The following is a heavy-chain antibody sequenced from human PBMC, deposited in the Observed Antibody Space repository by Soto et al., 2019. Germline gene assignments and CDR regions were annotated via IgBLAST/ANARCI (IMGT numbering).Heavy chain of an antibody. V-gene: IGHV4-59*01. Sequence: SETLSLTCTVSGGSISSYYWSWIRQPPGKGLEWIGYIYYSGSTNYNPSLKSRVTISVDTSKNQFSLKLSSVTAADTAVYYCARVPVFGGVTPYYYYMDVWGKGTTVTVSS. J-gene: IGHJ6*03. CDR1: GGSISSYY. D-gene: IGHD3-3*01. CDR2: IYYSGST. CDR3: ARVPVFGGVTPYYYYMDV.